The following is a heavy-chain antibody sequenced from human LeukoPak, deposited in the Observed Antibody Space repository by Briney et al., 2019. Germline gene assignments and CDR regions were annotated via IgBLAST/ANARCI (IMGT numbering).Heavy chain of an antibody. Sequence: SETVSFTCSVSCGSIRSYYWIRLRPSPGKELQGLVYIFYSGSTNYTPPLKSRVTISVGTSKNMCSLRLTFVTAADTAVYYCGRVDHHYYGMDVWGQGTTVTVSS. CDR3: GRVDHHYYGMDV. V-gene: IGHV4-59*08. CDR2: IFYSGST. D-gene: IGHD1-14*01. J-gene: IGHJ6*02. CDR1: CGSIRSYY.